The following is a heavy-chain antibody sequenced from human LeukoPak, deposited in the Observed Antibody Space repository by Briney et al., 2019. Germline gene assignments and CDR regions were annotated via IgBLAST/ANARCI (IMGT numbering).Heavy chain of an antibody. V-gene: IGHV3-23*05. CDR3: ARQLGYCSAGTCYFDS. D-gene: IGHD2-15*01. CDR1: GFTFSSHA. Sequence: GGSLRLSCAVSGFTFSSHAMSWVRQAPGKGLEWVSSLASGRSPSYADSLEGRLTMSSDNAKNTLYLQMDNLRAEDTAIYYCARQLGYCSAGTCYFDSWGQGTQVAVSS. CDR2: LASGRSP. J-gene: IGHJ4*02.